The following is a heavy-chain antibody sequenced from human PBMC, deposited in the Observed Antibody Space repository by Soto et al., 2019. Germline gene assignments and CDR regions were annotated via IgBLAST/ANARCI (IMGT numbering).Heavy chain of an antibody. J-gene: IGHJ4*02. V-gene: IGHV3-21*01. Sequence: EVQLVESGGGLVKPGGSLRLSCAASGFSFSAYNMNWVRQSPGKGLEWVSSISSVNNYIYYADSLKGRFTISRDNAKNSLYLQMNSLRVEDTAVYHCARGGGYPEYYFDYWGQGTLVTVSS. CDR2: ISSVNNYI. D-gene: IGHD5-12*01. CDR1: GFSFSAYN. CDR3: ARGGGYPEYYFDY.